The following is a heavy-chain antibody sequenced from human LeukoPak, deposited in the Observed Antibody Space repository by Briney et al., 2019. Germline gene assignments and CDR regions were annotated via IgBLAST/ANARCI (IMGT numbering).Heavy chain of an antibody. CDR2: IGGSGGST. J-gene: IGHJ3*02. CDR1: GFTFSSYA. CDR3: AKQAGGSSRGRAFDI. V-gene: IGHV3-23*01. Sequence: PGGSLRLSCVASGFTFSSYAMSWVRQAPGKGLEWVSAIGGSGGSTFYADSVKGRFTISRDNSKTTLYLQMNSLRVEDTAVYYCAKQAGGSSRGRAFDIWGQGTMVTVSS. D-gene: IGHD2-15*01.